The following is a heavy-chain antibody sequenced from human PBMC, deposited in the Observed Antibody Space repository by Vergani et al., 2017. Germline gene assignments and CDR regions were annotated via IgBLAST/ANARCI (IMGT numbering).Heavy chain of an antibody. V-gene: IGHV4-34*01. J-gene: IGHJ6*02. CDR1: GGSFSGYY. D-gene: IGHD3-22*01. CDR3: ARVGNYYDSSGYYSYYYYGMDV. Sequence: QVQLQQWGAGLLKPSETLSLTCAVYGGSFSGYYWSWIRQPPGKGLEWIGEINHSGSTNYNPSLKSRVTISVDTSKNQFSLKLSSVTAADTAVYYCARVGNYYDSSGYYSYYYYGMDVWGQGTTVTVSS. CDR2: INHSGST.